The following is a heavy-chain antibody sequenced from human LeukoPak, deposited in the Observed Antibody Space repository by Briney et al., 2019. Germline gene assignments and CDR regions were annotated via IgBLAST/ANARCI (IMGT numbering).Heavy chain of an antibody. CDR2: ISAYNGNT. CDR1: GGTFSSYA. CDR3: ARGDYYGSGTYYKKAVDY. Sequence: ASVKVSCKASGGTFSSYAISWVRQAPGQGLEWMGWISAYNGNTNYAQKLQGRVTMTTDTSTSIAYMELRSLRSDDTAVYYCARGDYYGSGTYYKKAVDYWGQGTLVTVSS. V-gene: IGHV1-18*01. J-gene: IGHJ4*02. D-gene: IGHD3-10*01.